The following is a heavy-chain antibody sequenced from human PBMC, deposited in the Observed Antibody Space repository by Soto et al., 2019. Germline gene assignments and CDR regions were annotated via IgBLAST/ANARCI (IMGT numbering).Heavy chain of an antibody. CDR2: ISAYNGNT. CDR3: ARTRETLEWLLYPARDFDY. J-gene: IGHJ4*02. D-gene: IGHD3-3*01. Sequence: ASVKVSCKASGYTFTSYGISWVRQAPGQGLEWMGWISAYNGNTNYAQKLQGRVTMTTDTSTSTAYMELRSLRSDDTAVYYCARTRETLEWLLYPARDFDYWGQGTLVTVS. V-gene: IGHV1-18*01. CDR1: GYTFTSYG.